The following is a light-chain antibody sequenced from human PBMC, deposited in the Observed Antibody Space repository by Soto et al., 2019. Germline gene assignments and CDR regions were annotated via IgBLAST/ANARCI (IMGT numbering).Light chain of an antibody. CDR2: GAS. Sequence: EIVLTQSPGTLSLSPGEGASLSCRASQSVSSSFLAWYQQKPGQAPRLLIYGASNRATGIPDRFSGSGSGTDFTLTISRLEPEDFAVYYCQQYVTSPWAFGQGTKVEIE. J-gene: IGKJ1*01. CDR1: QSVSSSF. CDR3: QQYVTSPWA. V-gene: IGKV3-20*01.